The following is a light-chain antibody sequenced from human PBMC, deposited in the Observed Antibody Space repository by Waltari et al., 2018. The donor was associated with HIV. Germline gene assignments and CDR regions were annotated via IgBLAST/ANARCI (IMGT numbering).Light chain of an antibody. CDR3: SAYARSAAHVI. CDR1: SRDVGGYRY. V-gene: IGLV2-14*03. Sequence: QSALTQPASVSGSPGQSITISCSGTSRDVGGYRYVSWYQQHPGKAPKLVIFDVSNRPSGVSNRFSASRSGNTASLTISGLQTEDEGDYFCSAYARSAAHVIFGGGTELTVL. CDR2: DVS. J-gene: IGLJ2*01.